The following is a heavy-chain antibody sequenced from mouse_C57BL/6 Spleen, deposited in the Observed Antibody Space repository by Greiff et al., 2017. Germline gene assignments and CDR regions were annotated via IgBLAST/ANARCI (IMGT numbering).Heavy chain of an antibody. V-gene: IGHV6-3*01. CDR1: GFTFSNYW. CDR2: IRLKSDNYAT. Sequence: EVQLVESGGGLVQPGGSMKLSCVASGFTFSNYWMNWVRQSPEKGLEWVAQIRLKSDNYATHYAESVKGRFTISRDDPKSSVYLQMNNLRTEDTGIYYCAAAYDCGSRYFDDWGQGTTLTVSS. J-gene: IGHJ2*01. D-gene: IGHD1-1*01. CDR3: AAAYDCGSRYFDD.